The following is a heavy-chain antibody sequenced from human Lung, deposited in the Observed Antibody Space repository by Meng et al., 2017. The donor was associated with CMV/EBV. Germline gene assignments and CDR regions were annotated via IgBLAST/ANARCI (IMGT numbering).Heavy chain of an antibody. Sequence: QGQVRESGPALGKPSETLSPPCAVSGDSITNHNWWAWVRQPPGKGLEWIGEIPHRGSSAYNPSLKSRVSMSIDKSKNQFSLKLTSVTAADTAVYHCLRRSGGSVWGQGTLVTVSS. J-gene: IGHJ1*01. CDR2: IPHRGSS. CDR1: GDSITNHNW. CDR3: LRRSGGSV. V-gene: IGHV4-4*02. D-gene: IGHD3-10*01.